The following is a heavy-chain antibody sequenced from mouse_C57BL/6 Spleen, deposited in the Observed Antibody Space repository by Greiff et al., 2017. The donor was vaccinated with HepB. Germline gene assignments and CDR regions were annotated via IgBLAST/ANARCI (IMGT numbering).Heavy chain of an antibody. CDR3: ARGHYGYDVGFAY. V-gene: IGHV1-64*01. CDR2: IHPNSGST. D-gene: IGHD2-2*01. CDR1: GYTFTSYW. J-gene: IGHJ3*01. Sequence: QVQLQQSGAELVKPGASVKLSCKASGYTFTSYWMHWVKQRPGQGLEWIGMIHPNSGSTNYNEKFKSKATLTVDKSSSTAYMQLSSLTSEDSAVYYCARGHYGYDVGFAYWGQGTLVTVSA.